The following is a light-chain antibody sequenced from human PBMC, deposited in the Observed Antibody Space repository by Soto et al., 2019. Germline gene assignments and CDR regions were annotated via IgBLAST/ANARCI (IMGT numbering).Light chain of an antibody. V-gene: IGLV2-23*01. CDR1: SSDVGAYDY. Sequence: QSALTQPPSASGSPGQSVTISCTGTSSDVGAYDYVSWYQQHPGKAPKLMIYEGSKRPSGVSNRFSGSKSGNTASLTISGLQAEDEADYYCCSYAGSSTLFGGGTQLTVL. CDR2: EGS. CDR3: CSYAGSSTL. J-gene: IGLJ3*02.